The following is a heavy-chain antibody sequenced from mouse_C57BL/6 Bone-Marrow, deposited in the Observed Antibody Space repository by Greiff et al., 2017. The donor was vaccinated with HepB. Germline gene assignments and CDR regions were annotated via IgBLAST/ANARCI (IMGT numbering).Heavy chain of an antibody. CDR1: GFSFNTYA. Sequence: EVKVVESGGGLVQPKGSLKLSCAASGFSFNTYAMNWVRQAPGKGLEWVARIRSKSNNYATYYADSVKDRFTISRDDSESMLYLQMNNLKTEDTAMYYCVEGYDYDDYYAMDYWGQGTSVTVSS. CDR3: VEGYDYDDYYAMDY. CDR2: IRSKSNNYAT. D-gene: IGHD2-4*01. J-gene: IGHJ4*01. V-gene: IGHV10-1*01.